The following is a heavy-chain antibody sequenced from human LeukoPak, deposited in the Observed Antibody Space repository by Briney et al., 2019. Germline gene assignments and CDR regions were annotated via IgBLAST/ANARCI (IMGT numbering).Heavy chain of an antibody. CDR2: IYYSGST. CDR1: GGSISSSSYY. Sequence: KPSETLSLTCTVSGGSISSSSYYWGWIRQPPGKGLEWIGSIYYSGSTYYNPSLKSRVTISVDTSKNQFSLKLSSVTAADTAVYYCAGIRGSPDKPIDYWGQGTLVTVSS. D-gene: IGHD3-10*01. CDR3: AGIRGSPDKPIDY. J-gene: IGHJ4*02. V-gene: IGHV4-39*07.